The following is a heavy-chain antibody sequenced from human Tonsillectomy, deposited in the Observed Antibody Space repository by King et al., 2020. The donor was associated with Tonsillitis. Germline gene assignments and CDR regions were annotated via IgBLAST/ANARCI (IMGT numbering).Heavy chain of an antibody. Sequence: VQLVESGGGLVQPGGSLRLSCAASGFPFSSYWMYWVRKAPGKGLVWVSRIKSDGRSTSYADSVKGRFTISRDNAKNTLYLQMNSLRAEDTDVYYCAREDGYTSSWYDAFDIWGHGTMVTVSS. CDR1: GFPFSSYW. CDR3: AREDGYTSSWYDAFDI. J-gene: IGHJ3*02. CDR2: IKSDGRST. V-gene: IGHV3-74*01. D-gene: IGHD6-13*01.